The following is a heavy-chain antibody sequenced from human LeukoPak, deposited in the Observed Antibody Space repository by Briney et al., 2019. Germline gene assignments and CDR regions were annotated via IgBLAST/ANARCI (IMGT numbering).Heavy chain of an antibody. Sequence: ASVKVSCKASGYIFTSYYMHWVRQAPGQGLEWMGIINPSGGSTSYAQKFQGRVTVTRDTSTSTVYMELSSLRSEDTAVYYCAGPSVAGTGFQHWGQGTLVTVSS. D-gene: IGHD6-19*01. V-gene: IGHV1-46*01. CDR1: GYIFTSYY. CDR3: AGPSVAGTGFQH. CDR2: INPSGGST. J-gene: IGHJ1*01.